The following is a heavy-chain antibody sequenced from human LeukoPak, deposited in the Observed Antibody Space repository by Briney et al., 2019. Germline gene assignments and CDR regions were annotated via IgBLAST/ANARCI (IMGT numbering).Heavy chain of an antibody. CDR3: ARVSSVGATREFDY. CDR2: ISYDGVNK. D-gene: IGHD1-26*01. J-gene: IGHJ4*02. V-gene: IGHV3-30-3*01. Sequence: GRSLRLSCAASGFTFSTYVMHWVRQAPGKGLEWVAVISYDGVNKYYADSVKGRFTISRDDSKTTGYLQMNSLRGEDTAVYYCARVSSVGATREFDYWGQGTLVTVSS. CDR1: GFTFSTYV.